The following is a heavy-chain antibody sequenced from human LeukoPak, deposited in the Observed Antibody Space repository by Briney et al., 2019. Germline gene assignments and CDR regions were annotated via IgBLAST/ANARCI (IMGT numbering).Heavy chain of an antibody. CDR2: IRYDGSNK. V-gene: IGHV3-30*02. Sequence: GGSLRLSCAASGFTFSSYGMHWARQAPGKGLEWVAFIRYDGSNKYYADSVKGRFTISRDNSKNTLYLQMNSLRAEDTAVYYCAKDGRVVVPAAMNYWGRGTLVTVSS. J-gene: IGHJ4*02. D-gene: IGHD2-2*01. CDR3: AKDGRVVVPAAMNY. CDR1: GFTFSSYG.